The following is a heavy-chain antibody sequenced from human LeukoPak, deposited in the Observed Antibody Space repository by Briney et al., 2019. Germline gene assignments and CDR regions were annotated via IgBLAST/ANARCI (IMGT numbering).Heavy chain of an antibody. V-gene: IGHV3-23*01. J-gene: IGHJ4*02. CDR2: ITGSGTTT. CDR3: AKPLSAASGTDFDY. Sequence: PGRSLRLSCAASGFTFSSYGMYWVRQAPGKGLEWVSAITGSGTTTYYADSVKGRFTISRDNSKNTLYLQMSSLRAEDTAVYYCAKPLSAASGTDFDYWGQGTLVTVSS. CDR1: GFTFSSYG. D-gene: IGHD6-13*01.